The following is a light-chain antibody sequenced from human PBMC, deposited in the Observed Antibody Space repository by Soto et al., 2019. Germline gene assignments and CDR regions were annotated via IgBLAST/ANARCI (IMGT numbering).Light chain of an antibody. CDR2: STS. V-gene: IGLV8-61*01. Sequence: QTVVTQESSFSVSPGGTVTITCGLISGSVSTAHNPNWYQQTPGQAPRTLIYSTSTRSSGVPDRFSGSILGNKAALTITGAQADDESDYYCQSYDSSLSGYVFGTGTKVTVL. J-gene: IGLJ1*01. CDR3: QSYDSSLSGYV. CDR1: SGSVSTAHN.